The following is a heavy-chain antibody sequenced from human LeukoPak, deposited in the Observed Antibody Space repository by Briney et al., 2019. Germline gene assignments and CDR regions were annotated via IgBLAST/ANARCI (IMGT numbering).Heavy chain of an antibody. CDR3: ARDGYGGNPNWFDP. J-gene: IGHJ5*02. D-gene: IGHD4-23*01. Sequence: GGSLRLSCAASGFTFSSYAMHWVRQAPGKGLEYVSAISSNGGSTYYANSVKRRFTISRDNSKNTLYLQMGSLRAEDMAVYYCARDGYGGNPNWFDPWGQGTLVTVSS. V-gene: IGHV3-64*01. CDR1: GFTFSSYA. CDR2: ISSNGGST.